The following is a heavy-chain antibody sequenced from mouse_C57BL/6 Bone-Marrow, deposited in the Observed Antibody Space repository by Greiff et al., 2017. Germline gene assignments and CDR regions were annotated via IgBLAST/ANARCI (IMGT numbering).Heavy chain of an antibody. D-gene: IGHD2-3*01. CDR3: ARGGNGYYWFAY. Sequence: EVMLVESGGVLVKPGGSLKLSCAASGFTFSSYALSWVRQTPEKRLEWVATISDGGSYTYYPDNVKGRFTISSDNAKNNLYLQMSHLKSEDTAMYYCARGGNGYYWFAYWGQGTLVTVSA. J-gene: IGHJ3*01. V-gene: IGHV5-4*03. CDR1: GFTFSSYA. CDR2: ISDGGSYT.